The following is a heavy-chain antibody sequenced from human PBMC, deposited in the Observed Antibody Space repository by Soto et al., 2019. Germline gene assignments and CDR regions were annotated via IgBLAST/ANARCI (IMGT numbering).Heavy chain of an antibody. CDR2: IYPGDSDT. J-gene: IGHJ6*02. Sequence: PXGSVKISCKGYGYSFTSYWIGWVRQMPGKGLEWMGIIYPGDSDTRYSPSFQGQVTISADKSISTAYLQWSSLKASDTAMYYCARLQTSKRFDWLSHDHYYGMDVWGQGTTVTASS. D-gene: IGHD3-9*01. V-gene: IGHV5-51*01. CDR1: GYSFTSYW. CDR3: ARLQTSKRFDWLSHDHYYGMDV.